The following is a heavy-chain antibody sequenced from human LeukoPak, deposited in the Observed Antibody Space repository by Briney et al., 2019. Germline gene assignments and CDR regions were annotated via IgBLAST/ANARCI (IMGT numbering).Heavy chain of an antibody. CDR2: INHSGST. V-gene: IGHV4-34*01. CDR1: GGSFSGYY. Sequence: SETLSLTCAVYGGSFSGYYWSWIRQPPGKGLEWIGEINHSGSTNYNPSLKSRVTISVDTSKNQFSLKLSSVTAADTAVYYCSRLTSSYGNYALDFWGQRTLVTVSS. J-gene: IGHJ4*02. CDR3: SRLTSSYGNYALDF. D-gene: IGHD4-11*01.